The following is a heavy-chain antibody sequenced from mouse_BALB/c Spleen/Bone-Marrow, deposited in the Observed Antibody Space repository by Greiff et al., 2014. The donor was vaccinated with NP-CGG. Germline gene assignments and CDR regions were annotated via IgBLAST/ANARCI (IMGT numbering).Heavy chain of an antibody. CDR1: GFTFSDYY. V-gene: IGHV5-4*02. J-gene: IGHJ4*01. Sequence: EVKLVESGGGLVKPGGSLKLSCAASGFTFSDYYMYWVRQTPEKRLEWVATISDGGSYTYYPDRVKGRFTISRDIAKNNLYLQMSSLKSEDTAMYYCARDRGVQGYAMDYWGQGTSVTVSS. CDR2: ISDGGSYT. D-gene: IGHD2-14*01. CDR3: ARDRGVQGYAMDY.